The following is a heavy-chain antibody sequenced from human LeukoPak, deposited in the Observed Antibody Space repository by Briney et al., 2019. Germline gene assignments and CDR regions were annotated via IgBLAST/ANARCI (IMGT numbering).Heavy chain of an antibody. CDR3: ARGDGCSTSCHIYYYYMDV. V-gene: IGHV4-61*02. CDR2: IYTSGST. D-gene: IGHD2-2*02. J-gene: IGHJ6*03. CDR1: GGSISSGFYY. Sequence: LTCTVSGGSISSGFYYWSWIRQPAGKGLEWIGRIYTSGSTNYNPSLKSRVTISVDTSKNQFSPSLSSVTAADTAVYYCARGDGCSTSCHIYYYYMDVWGKGTTVTVSS.